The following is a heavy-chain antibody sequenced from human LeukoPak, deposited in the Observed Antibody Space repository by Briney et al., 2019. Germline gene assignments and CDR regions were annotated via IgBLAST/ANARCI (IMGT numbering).Heavy chain of an antibody. V-gene: IGHV4-61*01. CDR3: ARWGFTRYCSGGSCYGGDY. J-gene: IGHJ4*02. Sequence: SETLSLTCTVSGDSLSSGSYYWSWIRQPPGKGLEWIGYIYYSGTTNYNPSLKSRVTISVDTSKNQFSLKLTSVTAADTAVYYCARWGFTRYCSGGSCYGGDYWGQGTLVTVSS. CDR2: IYYSGTT. D-gene: IGHD2-15*01. CDR1: GDSLSSGSYY.